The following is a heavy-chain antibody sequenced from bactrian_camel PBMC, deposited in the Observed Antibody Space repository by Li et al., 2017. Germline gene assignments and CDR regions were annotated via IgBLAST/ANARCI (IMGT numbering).Heavy chain of an antibody. D-gene: IGHD6*01. CDR1: VYVKNVDC. CDR2: IDSDGSI. Sequence: HVQLVESGGGSVQAGGSLRLSCAASSVYVKNVDCMAWFRQPPGKEREGVAAIDSDGSITYADSVKGRFTIAKDNAKNVWYLQMSSLNPEDTAMYYCAAERGTYSSSLCIRRLRHVGRTAQGTQVTVS. V-gene: IGHV3S53*01. J-gene: IGHJ4*01.